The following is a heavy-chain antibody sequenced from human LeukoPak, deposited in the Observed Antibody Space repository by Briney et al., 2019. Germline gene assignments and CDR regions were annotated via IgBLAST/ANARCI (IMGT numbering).Heavy chain of an antibody. CDR1: GFTFSSYG. V-gene: IGHV3-30*02. CDR3: VKDNPLDY. J-gene: IGHJ4*02. CDR2: IRYDGNNK. D-gene: IGHD1-14*01. Sequence: GGSLRLSCAASGFTFSSYGMLWVRQAPGKGLEWVAFIRYDGNNKLYADSMKGRFTISRDNSKNTLYLHINSLRAEDTAVYYCVKDNPLDYWGQGTLVIVSS.